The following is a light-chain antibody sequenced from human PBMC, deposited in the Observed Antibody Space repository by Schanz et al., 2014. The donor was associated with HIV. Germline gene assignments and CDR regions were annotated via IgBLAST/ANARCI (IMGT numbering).Light chain of an antibody. Sequence: QSVLTQPPSVSAAPGQKVTISCSGISSNIDHNYVSWFQQLPGTAPKLLIYDNYKRPSGIPDRFSGSKSGTSATLVITGLQTGDEADYYCGTWDSRMSVGFVFGSGTKLTVL. CDR1: SSNIDHNY. CDR3: GTWDSRMSVGFV. CDR2: DNY. V-gene: IGLV1-51*01. J-gene: IGLJ1*01.